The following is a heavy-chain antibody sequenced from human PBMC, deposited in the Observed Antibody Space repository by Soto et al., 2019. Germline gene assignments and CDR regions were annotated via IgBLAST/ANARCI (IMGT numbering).Heavy chain of an antibody. J-gene: IGHJ6*02. D-gene: IGHD4-17*01. V-gene: IGHV1-69*01. CDR3: ARLGRYGVYYYYGMDV. CDR1: GGTFSSYA. CDR2: IIPIFGTA. Sequence: QVQLVQSGAEVKKPGSSVKVSCKASGGTFSSYAISWVRQAPGQGLEWMGGIIPIFGTANYAQKFQGRVTITADESTSTDYRELSSLRSEDTAVYYCARLGRYGVYYYYGMDVWGQGTTVTVSS.